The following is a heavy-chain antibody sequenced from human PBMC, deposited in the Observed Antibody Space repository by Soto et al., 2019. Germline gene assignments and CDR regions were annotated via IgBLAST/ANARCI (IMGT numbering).Heavy chain of an antibody. J-gene: IGHJ2*01. CDR3: ARGFVFLVPGIIIRYSVLVSACLVNSSSDL. CDR2: IIHRGST. V-gene: IGHV4-34*01. D-gene: IGHD3-10*01. Sequence: PPGKGLEWIGDIIHRGSTKYNPSLRSRVTISVDTSKNQFSLRLSSVTAADTAVFYCARGFVFLVPGIIIRYSVLVSACLVNSSSDL.